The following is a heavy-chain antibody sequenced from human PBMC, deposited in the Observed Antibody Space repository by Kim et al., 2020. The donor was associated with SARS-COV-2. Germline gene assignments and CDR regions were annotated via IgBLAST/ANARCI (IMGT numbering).Heavy chain of an antibody. D-gene: IGHD4-17*01. CDR2: INHSGST. Sequence: SETLSLTCAVYGGSFSGYYWSWIRQPPGKGLEWIGEINHSGSTNYNPSLKSRVTISVDTSKNQFSLKLSSVTAADTAVYYCARGGVRWSRWGYYFDYWG. V-gene: IGHV4-34*01. J-gene: IGHJ4*01. CDR3: ARGGVRWSRWGYYFDY. CDR1: GGSFSGYY.